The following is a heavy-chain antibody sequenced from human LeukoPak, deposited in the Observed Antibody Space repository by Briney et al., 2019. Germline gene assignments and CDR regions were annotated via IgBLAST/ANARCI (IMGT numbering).Heavy chain of an antibody. D-gene: IGHD3-3*01. CDR1: GFTFSTSW. J-gene: IGHJ4*02. CDR3: ARGGGDS. Sequence: GGSLRLSCAASGFTFSTSWMNWVRQAPGKGLEWVAMITQEESERYYVDSVKGRFIISRDDVKSSLYLQMNSLRAGDTAVYYCARGGGDSWGQGTLVTVSS. V-gene: IGHV3-7*01. CDR2: ITQEESER.